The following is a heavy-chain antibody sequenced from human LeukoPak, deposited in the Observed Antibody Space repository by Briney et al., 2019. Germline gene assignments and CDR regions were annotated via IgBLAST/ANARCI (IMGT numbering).Heavy chain of an antibody. Sequence: GGSLRLSCAASGFTFSSYGMHWVRQAPGKGLEWVAVISHDGSNKYYADSVKGRFTISRDNSKNTLYLQMNSLRAEDTAVYCCAKDPSEGYYYDSSGYYDYWGQGTLVTVSS. D-gene: IGHD3-22*01. CDR3: AKDPSEGYYYDSSGYYDY. CDR2: ISHDGSNK. V-gene: IGHV3-30*18. CDR1: GFTFSSYG. J-gene: IGHJ4*02.